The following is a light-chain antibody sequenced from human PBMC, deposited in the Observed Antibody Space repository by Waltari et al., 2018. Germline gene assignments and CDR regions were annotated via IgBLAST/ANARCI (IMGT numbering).Light chain of an antibody. J-gene: IGKJ1*01. CDR1: QHVDSW. V-gene: IGKV1-5*03. CDR2: KAS. CDR3: QQYIVYTRT. Sequence: DIQMTQSPATLSAYVGDRVTITCRASQHVDSWLAWYQQKPGAAPRALIYKASILGNGVPSRFSGSGSGTVFTLTINSLQPDDVATYYGQQYIVYTRTFGQGTKVDLK.